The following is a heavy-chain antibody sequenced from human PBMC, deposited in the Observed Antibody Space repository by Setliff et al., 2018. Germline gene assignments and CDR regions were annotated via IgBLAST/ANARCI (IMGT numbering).Heavy chain of an antibody. CDR3: ARGITSGGYWGQSTHYLDG. CDR2: IYISGST. Sequence: SETLSLTCTVSGGSISSDSHYWGWIRQPAGKGLEWIGRIYISGSTIYNPSLKSRVTVSLDTSKNQFSLKLNSVTAADTAVYFCARGITSGGYWGQSTHYLDGWGKRTRGTVSS. J-gene: IGHJ6*03. CDR1: GGSISSDSHY. D-gene: IGHD3-22*01. V-gene: IGHV4-61*02.